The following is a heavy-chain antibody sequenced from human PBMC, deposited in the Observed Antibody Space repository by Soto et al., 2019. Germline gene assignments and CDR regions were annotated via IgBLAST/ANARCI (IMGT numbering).Heavy chain of an antibody. V-gene: IGHV4-30-4*01. J-gene: IGHJ3*02. Sequence: SETLSLTCTVSGGSISSGDYYWSWIRQPPGKGLEWIGYIYYSGSTYYNPSLKSRVTISVDTSKNQFSLKLSSVTAADTAVYYCARRSTYYDSSGYFPIAFDIWGQGTMVTVSS. CDR3: ARRSTYYDSSGYFPIAFDI. CDR2: IYYSGST. CDR1: GGSISSGDYY. D-gene: IGHD3-22*01.